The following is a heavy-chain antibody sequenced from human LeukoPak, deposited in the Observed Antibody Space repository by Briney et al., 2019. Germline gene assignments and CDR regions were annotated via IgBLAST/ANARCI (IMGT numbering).Heavy chain of an antibody. D-gene: IGHD6-6*01. CDR2: ISYDGSNK. J-gene: IGHJ4*02. CDR1: GFTFSSYA. Sequence: PGGSLRLSCAASGFTFSSYAMHWVRQAPGKGLEWVAVISYDGSNKYYADSVKGRFTISRDNSKNTLYLQMNGLRAEDTAVYYCAREASSSSYGFDYWGQGTLVTVSS. CDR3: AREASSSSYGFDY. V-gene: IGHV3-30*01.